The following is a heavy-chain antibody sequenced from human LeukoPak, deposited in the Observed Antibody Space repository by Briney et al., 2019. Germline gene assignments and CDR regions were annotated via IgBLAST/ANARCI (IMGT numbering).Heavy chain of an antibody. Sequence: SETLSLTCTVSGGSISSYSWSWIRQPPGKGLEWIGYILYSGSTNYNPSLKSRVTISLDTSKNQFSLKLSSVAAADTAVYYCARVMGSDWYPLAYWGQGTLVTVSS. V-gene: IGHV4-59*01. J-gene: IGHJ4*02. CDR3: ARVMGSDWYPLAY. CDR1: GGSISSYS. CDR2: ILYSGST. D-gene: IGHD6-19*01.